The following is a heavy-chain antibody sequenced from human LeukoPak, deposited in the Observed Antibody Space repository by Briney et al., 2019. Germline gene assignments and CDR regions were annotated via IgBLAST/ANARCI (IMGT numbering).Heavy chain of an antibody. V-gene: IGHV3-74*01. J-gene: IGHJ4*02. CDR3: ARDLNWLLFDY. CDR1: GFTFSAYW. CDR2: VKYDGSTT. D-gene: IGHD3/OR15-3a*01. Sequence: GSLRLSCAASGFTFSAYWMHWVRQAPGKGLVWVSRVKYDGSTTAYADSVKGRFTISRDNTRNILYLEMNSLRVEDTAVYYCARDLNWLLFDYWGQGALVAVSS.